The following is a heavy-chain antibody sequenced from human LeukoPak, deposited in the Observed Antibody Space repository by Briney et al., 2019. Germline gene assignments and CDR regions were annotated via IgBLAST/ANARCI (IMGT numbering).Heavy chain of an antibody. Sequence: ASVTVSCKVSGYTLTELSMHWVRQAPGRGLEWMGGFDPEDGETIYAQKFQGRVTMTEDTSTDTAYMELSSLRSEDTAVYYCATFGSSGYYYPIDYWGQGTLVTVSS. D-gene: IGHD3-22*01. CDR1: GYTLTELS. CDR3: ATFGSSGYYYPIDY. V-gene: IGHV1-24*01. CDR2: FDPEDGET. J-gene: IGHJ4*02.